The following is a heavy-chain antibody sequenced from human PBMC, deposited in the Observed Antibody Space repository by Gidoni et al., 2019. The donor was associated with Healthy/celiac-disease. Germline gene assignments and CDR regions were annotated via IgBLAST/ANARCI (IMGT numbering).Heavy chain of an antibody. D-gene: IGHD1-26*01. CDR3: ARDRGIEGAPHI. J-gene: IGHJ3*02. V-gene: IGHV4-61*01. CDR1: GGSVSSGSYY. CDR2: IYYSGST. Sequence: QVQLQESGPGLVKPSETLSLTCTVSGGSVSSGSYYWSWIRQPPGKGLEWIGYIYYSGSTNYNPSLKSRVTISVDTSKNQFSLKLSSVTAADTAVYYCARDRGIEGAPHIWGQGTMVTVSS.